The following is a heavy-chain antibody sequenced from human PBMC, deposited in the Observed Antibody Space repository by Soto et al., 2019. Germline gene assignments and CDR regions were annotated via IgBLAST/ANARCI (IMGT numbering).Heavy chain of an antibody. CDR3: ARGGGYDSFDF. Sequence: PSETLSLTCTVSGGSISSGGYYWSWIRQHPEKGXEXLGXXGXLXTXYXXXXFESRLSLSIDRTRNQFSLSLSSMTAADKAVYYCARGGGYDSFDFWGQGIQVTVSS. V-gene: IGHV4-30-2*01. CDR2: XGXLXTX. CDR1: GGSISSGGYY. J-gene: IGHJ4*02. D-gene: IGHD2-15*01.